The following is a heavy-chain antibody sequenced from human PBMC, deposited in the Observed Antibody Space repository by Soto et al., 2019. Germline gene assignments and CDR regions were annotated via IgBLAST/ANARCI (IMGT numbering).Heavy chain of an antibody. J-gene: IGHJ5*02. CDR3: ARVYPSDTRYGYVGNNWFDP. V-gene: IGHV1-46*03. CDR2: INPSGGST. Sequence: QVQLVQSGAEVKKPGASVKVSCKASGYTFTSYYMHWVRQAPGQGLEWMGIINPSGGSTSYAQKFQGRVTMTRDTSTSTVSMELGSLRSEDTAVYYCARVYPSDTRYGYVGNNWFDPWGQGTLVTVSS. D-gene: IGHD5-18*01. CDR1: GYTFTSYY.